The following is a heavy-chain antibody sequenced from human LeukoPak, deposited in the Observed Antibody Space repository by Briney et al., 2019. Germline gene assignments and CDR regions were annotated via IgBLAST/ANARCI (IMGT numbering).Heavy chain of an antibody. J-gene: IGHJ4*02. CDR1: GFTFSSYG. D-gene: IGHD4-17*01. Sequence: PGGSLRLSCAASGFTFSSYGMHWVRQAPGKGLEWVAVIWYDGSNKDYADSVRGRFSISRDNSKNTLYLQMNGLRAEDTAVYYCASFDGDYYFDYWGQGTLVTVSS. V-gene: IGHV3-33*01. CDR2: IWYDGSNK. CDR3: ASFDGDYYFDY.